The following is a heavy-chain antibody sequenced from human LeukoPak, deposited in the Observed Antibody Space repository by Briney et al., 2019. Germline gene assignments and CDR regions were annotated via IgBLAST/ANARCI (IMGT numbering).Heavy chain of an antibody. CDR3: ARSPYSSSWYYFDY. J-gene: IGHJ4*02. Sequence: SETLSLTCTVSDYSITRGYHWGWIRQPPGRGLEWIGSIYHSGSTYYNPSLKSRVTISVDTSKNQFSLKVNSVTAADTAVYYCARSPYSSSWYYFDYWGQGTLVTVSS. CDR1: DYSITRGYH. D-gene: IGHD6-13*01. V-gene: IGHV4-38-2*02. CDR2: IYHSGST.